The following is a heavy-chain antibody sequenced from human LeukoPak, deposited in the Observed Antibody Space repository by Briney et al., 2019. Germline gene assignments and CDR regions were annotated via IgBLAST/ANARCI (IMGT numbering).Heavy chain of an antibody. D-gene: IGHD2-2*01. Sequence: SETLSLTCAVYGGSFSGYYWSWIRQPPGKGLEWIGEINHSGSTNYNPSLKSRVTISVDTSKNQFSLKLSSVTAADTAVYYCARSLSLGYCSSTSCYGRTYWFEPWGQGTLVTVSS. CDR3: ARSLSLGYCSSTSCYGRTYWFEP. CDR1: GGSFSGYY. J-gene: IGHJ5*02. V-gene: IGHV4-34*01. CDR2: INHSGST.